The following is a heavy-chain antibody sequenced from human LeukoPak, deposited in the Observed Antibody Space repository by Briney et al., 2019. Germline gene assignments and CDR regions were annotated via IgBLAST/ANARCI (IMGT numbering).Heavy chain of an antibody. J-gene: IGHJ5*02. Sequence: GGSLRLSCAASGFTFYSQDMSWVRQAPGKGLEWVSTISGSGGTTYYADSVKSRFTISRDNSKNTLYLRMNSLRAEDTALYYCAKGGPYSNFPFDPRGQGTLVTVFS. CDR3: AKGGPYSNFPFDP. D-gene: IGHD4-11*01. CDR2: ISGSGGTT. CDR1: GFTFYSQD. V-gene: IGHV3-23*01.